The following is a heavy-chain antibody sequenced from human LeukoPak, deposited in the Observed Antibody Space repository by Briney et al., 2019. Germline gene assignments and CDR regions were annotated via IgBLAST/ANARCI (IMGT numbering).Heavy chain of an antibody. CDR2: IYYSGST. CDR1: GGSFSGYY. J-gene: IGHJ4*02. D-gene: IGHD3-16*01. CDR3: ARDGGPEDY. Sequence: KPSETLSLTCAVYGGSFSGYYWSWIRQPPGKGLEWIGYIYYSGSTNYNPSLKSRVTISVDTSKNQFSLRLSSVTAADTAVYYCARDGGPEDYWGQGTLVTVSS. V-gene: IGHV4-59*01.